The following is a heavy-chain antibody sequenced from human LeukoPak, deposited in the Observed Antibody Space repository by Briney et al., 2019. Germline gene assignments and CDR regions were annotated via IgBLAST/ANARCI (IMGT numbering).Heavy chain of an antibody. D-gene: IGHD4-23*01. J-gene: IGHJ3*02. Sequence: GASVKVSCKASGYTFNTYGITWMRQAPGQGLEWMGWISGYNGKTKYAQKLQDRVTMTTDTSTTTAYMELRSLRSDDTAVYYCASVATYGGKALAYAFDIWGQGTMVTVSS. CDR1: GYTFNTYG. CDR3: ASVATYGGKALAYAFDI. CDR2: ISGYNGKT. V-gene: IGHV1-18*01.